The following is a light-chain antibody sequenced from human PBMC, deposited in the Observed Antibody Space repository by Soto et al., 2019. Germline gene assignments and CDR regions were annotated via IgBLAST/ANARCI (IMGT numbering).Light chain of an antibody. CDR2: DVT. Sequence: QSALTQPRSVSGSPGQSVTISCTGTRSDVGGYNYVSWYQQHPGKAPELLIYDVTKRPSGVPDRFSGSKSGNTASLTISGLQADDEADYYCCSYAGSYTYVVGTGTKVTVL. V-gene: IGLV2-11*01. CDR3: CSYAGSYTYV. J-gene: IGLJ1*01. CDR1: RSDVGGYNY.